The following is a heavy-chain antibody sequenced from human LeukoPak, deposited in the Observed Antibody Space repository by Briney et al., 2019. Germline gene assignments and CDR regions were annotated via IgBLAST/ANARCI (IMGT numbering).Heavy chain of an antibody. D-gene: IGHD5-18*01. CDR2: IYYSGST. CDR1: GGSISSYY. CDR3: ATLGYSYGTDY. V-gene: IGHV4-59*08. Sequence: SETLSLTCTVSGGSISSYYWSWIRQPPGKGLEWIGYIYYSGSTNYNPSLKSRVTISVDTSKNQFSLKLSSVTAADTAVYYCATLGYSYGTDYWGQGTLVTVSS. J-gene: IGHJ4*02.